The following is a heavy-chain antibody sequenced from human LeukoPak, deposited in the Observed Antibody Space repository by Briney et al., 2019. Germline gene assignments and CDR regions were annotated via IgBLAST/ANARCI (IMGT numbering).Heavy chain of an antibody. V-gene: IGHV1-69*04. CDR2: IIPILGIA. J-gene: IGHJ4*02. CDR3: ARGLLDDSSGYPDY. Sequence: SVKVSCKASGGTFSSYAVSWVRQAPGQGLEWMGRIIPILGIANYAQKFQGRVTITADKSTSTAYMELSSLRSEDTAVYYCARGLLDDSSGYPDYWGQGTLVTVSS. D-gene: IGHD3-22*01. CDR1: GGTFSSYA.